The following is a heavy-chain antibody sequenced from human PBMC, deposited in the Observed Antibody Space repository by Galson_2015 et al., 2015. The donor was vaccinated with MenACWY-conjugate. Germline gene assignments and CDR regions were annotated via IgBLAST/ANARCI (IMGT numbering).Heavy chain of an antibody. V-gene: IGHV3-74*01. Sequence: SLLLSFASSFFPFPPSFLPFFLHSPLQGLVWVSRISPDGSVTNYADSVKGRFALSRDNAKNTLYLQMNSLRGDDTAVYYCTRGNDGYGRFDPWGPGPLVTGPS. CDR1: FFPFPPSF. CDR3: TRGNDGYGRFDP. J-gene: IGHJ5*02. D-gene: IGHD5-24*01. CDR2: ISPDGSVT.